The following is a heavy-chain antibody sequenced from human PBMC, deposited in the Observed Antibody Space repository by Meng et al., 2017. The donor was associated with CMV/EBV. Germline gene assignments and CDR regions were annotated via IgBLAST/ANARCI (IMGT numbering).Heavy chain of an antibody. CDR1: GFTFSSYE. CDR3: AKRIVPAAILSVYYYYGMDV. Sequence: GESLKISCAASGFTFSSYEMNWVRQAPGKGLEWVSYISSSGSTIYYADSVKGRFTISRDNSKNTLYLQMNSLRAEDTAVYYCAKRIVPAAILSVYYYYGMDVWGQGTTVTVSS. J-gene: IGHJ6*02. CDR2: ISSSGSTI. D-gene: IGHD2-2*02. V-gene: IGHV3-48*03.